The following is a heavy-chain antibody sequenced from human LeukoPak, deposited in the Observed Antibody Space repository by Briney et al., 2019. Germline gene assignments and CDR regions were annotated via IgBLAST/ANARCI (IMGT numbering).Heavy chain of an antibody. CDR1: GDSLSTISAA. CDR2: TYYRSKWYG. D-gene: IGHD2-21*01. V-gene: IGHV6-1*01. CDR3: ARAGDCGGECYSGAFDI. Sequence: SQTLSLTCAISGDSLSTISAAWNCIRQSPSRGLEWLGRTYYRSKWYGDCAVSVKSSVNINGDTTQSQVSLQLNAVTPEDTAVYYCARAGDCGGECYSGAFDIWGQGTMVIVSS. J-gene: IGHJ3*02.